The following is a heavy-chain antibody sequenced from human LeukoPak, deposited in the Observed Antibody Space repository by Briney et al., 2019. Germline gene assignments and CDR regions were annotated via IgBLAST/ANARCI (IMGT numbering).Heavy chain of an antibody. CDR1: GYTFTSYY. D-gene: IGHD3-22*01. CDR3: ASSPLYDSSGYYAPGDY. J-gene: IGHJ4*02. V-gene: IGHV1-46*01. Sequence: ASVKVSCKASGYTFTSYYMHWVRQAPGQGLEWMGIINPSGGSTSYAQKFQGRVTVTRDMSTSTVYMELSSLRSEDTAVYYCASSPLYDSSGYYAPGDYWGQGTLVTVSS. CDR2: INPSGGST.